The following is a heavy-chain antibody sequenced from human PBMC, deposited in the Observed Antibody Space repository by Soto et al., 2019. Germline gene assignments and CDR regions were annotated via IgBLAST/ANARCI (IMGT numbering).Heavy chain of an antibody. D-gene: IGHD1-1*01. V-gene: IGHV3-30*18. CDR3: VKGGTTSAFSTFDI. CDR2: ISYDGGNE. CDR1: GFTFSHYA. Sequence: QVQLVESGGGVVQPGRSLRLSCAASGFTFSHYAFPWVRQAPGKGLAWVAGISYDGGNEYYADSEKGRFTISRDSPKDTLYLQMNNLRPEDTAVYYCVKGGTTSAFSTFDIWGQGTVVTVSS. J-gene: IGHJ3*02.